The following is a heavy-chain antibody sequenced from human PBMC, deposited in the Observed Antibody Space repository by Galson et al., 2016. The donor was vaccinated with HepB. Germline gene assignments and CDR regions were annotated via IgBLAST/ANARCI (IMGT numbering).Heavy chain of an antibody. D-gene: IGHD1-26*01. CDR3: VGWYSGTYSANY. V-gene: IGHV3-11*06. Sequence: DSVKGRFTISRDNAKNSLYLQMSSLRAEDTAVYFCVGWYSGTYSANYWGQGTLVTVSS. J-gene: IGHJ4*02.